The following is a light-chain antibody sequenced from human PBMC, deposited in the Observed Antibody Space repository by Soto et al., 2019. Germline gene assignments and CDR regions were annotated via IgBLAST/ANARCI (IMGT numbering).Light chain of an antibody. CDR1: QSVSSY. Sequence: EIVLTQSPATLSLSPGERATLSCRASQSVSSYLAWYQQKPGQAPRLLIYDASNSDTGIPARFSGSGSGTDSTLTIISVEPEDFAGYYCQQRTNWPLPWTFGQGTKMEIK. CDR3: QQRTNWPLPWT. J-gene: IGKJ2*02. V-gene: IGKV3-11*01. CDR2: DAS.